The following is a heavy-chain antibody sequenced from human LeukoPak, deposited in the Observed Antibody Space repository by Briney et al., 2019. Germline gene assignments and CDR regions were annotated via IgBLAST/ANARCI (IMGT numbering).Heavy chain of an antibody. CDR2: LYYSGSS. Sequence: PSETLSLTRTVSGDSISSGNSYRGWIRQPPGKGLEWIGSLYYSGSSYYNPSLKSRVTISADTSKNQFSLKLTSVTAADTAVYYCVIMAGYWGQGTLVTVSS. D-gene: IGHD3-10*01. J-gene: IGHJ4*02. CDR3: VIMAGY. CDR1: GDSISSGNSY. V-gene: IGHV4-39*01.